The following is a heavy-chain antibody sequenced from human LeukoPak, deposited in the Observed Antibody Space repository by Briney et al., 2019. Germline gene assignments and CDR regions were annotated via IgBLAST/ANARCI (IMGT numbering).Heavy chain of an antibody. CDR1: SGSINNHY. CDR2: IYDSWNT. Sequence: SETLSLTCIVSSGSINNHYWSWIRQPPGKGLEWIGYIYDSWNTNYNPSLQSRVTISMDASKNQFSLKLSSVTAADTAVYYCARDFSGSRTDDAFDIWGQGTMVTVSS. V-gene: IGHV4-59*11. D-gene: IGHD1-26*01. J-gene: IGHJ3*02. CDR3: ARDFSGSRTDDAFDI.